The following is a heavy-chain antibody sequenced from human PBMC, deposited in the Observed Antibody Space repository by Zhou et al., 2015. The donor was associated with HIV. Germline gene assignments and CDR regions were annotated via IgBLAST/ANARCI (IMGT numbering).Heavy chain of an antibody. Sequence: QVQLVQSGAEVKKPGSSVKVSCKASGGTFSSYAISWVRQAPGQGLEWMGGIIPIFGTANYAQKFQGRVTITADESTSTAYMELSSLRSEDTAVYYCASAYYYDSSGYYSTHDYWGQGTLVTVSS. CDR3: ASAYYYDSSGYYSTHDY. CDR2: IIPIFGTA. D-gene: IGHD3-22*01. V-gene: IGHV1-69*12. J-gene: IGHJ4*02. CDR1: GGTFSSYA.